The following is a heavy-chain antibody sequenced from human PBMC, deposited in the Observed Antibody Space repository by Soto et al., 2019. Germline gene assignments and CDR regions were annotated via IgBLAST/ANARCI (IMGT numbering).Heavy chain of an antibody. V-gene: IGHV1-8*01. D-gene: IGHD6-19*01. CDR1: GYTFTEYD. J-gene: IGHJ4*02. CDR3: STWGRDGWYTGFF. CDR2: MNPSSCQT. Sequence: QVQLVQSGAEVKTPGASVKVSCKASGYTFTEYDINWVRQAPGQGLEWVGRMNPSSCQTDYAQNFQARVTMTRDTSISTAYLELGNLGYGDKAVFYCSTWGRDGWYTGFFWGQGTLVTVAS.